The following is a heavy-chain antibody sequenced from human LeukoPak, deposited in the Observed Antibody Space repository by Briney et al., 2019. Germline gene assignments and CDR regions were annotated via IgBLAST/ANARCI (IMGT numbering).Heavy chain of an antibody. J-gene: IGHJ4*02. V-gene: IGHV3-23*01. CDR2: ISASGDVT. CDR3: ARDLSPRDSSAPFGGY. D-gene: IGHD6-19*01. CDR1: GFTFSKFP. Sequence: GGSLRLSCAASGFTFSKFPMGWVRQAPGRGLEWVSAISASGDVTFYADSLRGRFTISRDNANNSLYLQMNSLRAEDTAVYYCARDLSPRDSSAPFGGYWGQGTLVTVSS.